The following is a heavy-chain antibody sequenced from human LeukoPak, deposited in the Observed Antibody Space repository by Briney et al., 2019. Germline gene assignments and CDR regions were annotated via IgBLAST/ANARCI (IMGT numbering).Heavy chain of an antibody. CDR2: IYYSGST. CDR1: GGSFSGYF. J-gene: IGHJ5*02. Sequence: SSETLSLTCAVYGGSFSGYFWSWIRQPPGKGLEWIGSIYYSGSTYYNPSLKSRVTISVGTSKNQFSLKLSSVTAADTAVYYCARSVVPAAQNWFDPWGQGTLVTVSS. CDR3: ARSVVPAAQNWFDP. D-gene: IGHD2-2*01. V-gene: IGHV4-34*01.